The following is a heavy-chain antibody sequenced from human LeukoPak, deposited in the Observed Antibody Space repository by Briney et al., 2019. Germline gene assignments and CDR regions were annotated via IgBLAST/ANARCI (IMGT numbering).Heavy chain of an antibody. V-gene: IGHV3-7*01. CDR2: IKQDGSEK. CDR3: ARDDYGDFDAFDI. J-gene: IGHJ3*02. CDR1: GFTFSSYW. D-gene: IGHD4-17*01. Sequence: PGGSLRLSCAASGFTFSSYWMTWVRQAPGKGLEWVANIKQDGSEKFYVDSVKGRFTISRDNAKNSLYLQMNSLRAEDTVVYYCARDDYGDFDAFDIWGQGTMVTVSS.